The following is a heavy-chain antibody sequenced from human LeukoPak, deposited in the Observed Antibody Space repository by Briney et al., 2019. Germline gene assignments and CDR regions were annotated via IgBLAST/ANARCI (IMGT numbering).Heavy chain of an antibody. V-gene: IGHV3-9*01. CDR3: AKANYYDSSGWIGY. J-gene: IGHJ4*02. CDR2: ISWNSGSI. D-gene: IGHD3-22*01. CDR1: GFTFDDYA. Sequence: PGGSLRLSCAAPGFTFDDYAMHWVRQAPGKGLEWVSGISWNSGSIGYADSVKGRFTISRDNAKNSLYLQMNSLRAEDTALYYCAKANYYDSSGWIGYWGQGTLVTVSS.